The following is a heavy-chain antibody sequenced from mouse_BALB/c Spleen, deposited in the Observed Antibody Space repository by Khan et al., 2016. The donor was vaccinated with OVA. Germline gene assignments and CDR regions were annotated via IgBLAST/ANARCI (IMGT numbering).Heavy chain of an antibody. J-gene: IGHJ4*01. V-gene: IGHV14-3*02. Sequence: EVKLQESGAELVKPGASVKLSCTASGFNIKDTYIHWVKQRPEQGLEWIGRIDPANGHTNYDPKFQGKATLTADTSSNTAYLQLISLTSEDPAVFYWTRPISCSDAWDYWGQGTSVAVSS. D-gene: IGHD6-1*01. CDR1: GFNIKDTY. CDR3: TRPISCSDAWDY. CDR2: IDPANGHT.